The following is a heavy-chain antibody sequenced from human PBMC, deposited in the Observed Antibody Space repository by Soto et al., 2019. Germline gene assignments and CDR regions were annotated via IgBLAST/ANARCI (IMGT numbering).Heavy chain of an antibody. V-gene: IGHV3-7*01. CDR1: GFTFSSYW. CDR2: IKQDGSEK. J-gene: IGHJ5*02. CDR3: ARDITTGVGWFDP. D-gene: IGHD1-26*01. Sequence: EVQLVESGGGLVQPGGSLRLSCAASGFTFSSYWMSWVRQAPGKGLEWVANIKQDGSEKYYVYSGKGRLTISRDNAKNSLYLQMNSLRAEDTAVYYCARDITTGVGWFDPWGQGTLVTVSS.